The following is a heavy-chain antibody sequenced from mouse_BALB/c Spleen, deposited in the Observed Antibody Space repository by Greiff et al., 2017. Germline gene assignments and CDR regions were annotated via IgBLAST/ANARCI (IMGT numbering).Heavy chain of an antibody. CDR3: GGGGGSSSWYFDV. CDR1: GYTFTEYT. Sequence: VQLQQSGPELVKPGASVKISCKTSGYTFTEYTMHWVKQSHGKSLEWIGGINPNNGGTSYNQKFKGKATLTADKSSSTAYMELRSLTSEESAVYYCGGGGGSSSWYFDVWGAGTTVTVSS. D-gene: IGHD1-1*01. J-gene: IGHJ1*01. CDR2: INPNNGGT. V-gene: IGHV1-18*01.